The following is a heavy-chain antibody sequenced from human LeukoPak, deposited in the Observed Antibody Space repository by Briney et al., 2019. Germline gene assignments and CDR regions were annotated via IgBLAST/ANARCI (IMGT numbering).Heavy chain of an antibody. CDR2: INHSGST. D-gene: IGHD3-3*01. Sequence: SETLSHTCAVYGGSFSGHYWSWIRQPPGKGLEWIGEINHSGSTNYNPSLESRVTISVDTSKNHFSLKLSSVTAADTAVYYCASGQYYDLLSGYNVDWGEGTLVTVSA. CDR1: GGSFSGHY. J-gene: IGHJ4*02. CDR3: ASGQYYDLLSGYNVD. V-gene: IGHV4-34*01.